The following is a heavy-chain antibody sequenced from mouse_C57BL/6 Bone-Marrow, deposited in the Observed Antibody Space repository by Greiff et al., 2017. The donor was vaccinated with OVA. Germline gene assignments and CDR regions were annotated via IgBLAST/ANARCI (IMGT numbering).Heavy chain of an antibody. V-gene: IGHV1-22*01. CDR1: GYTFTDYN. J-gene: IGHJ3*01. CDR3: ARVYYGRRKRDWFAY. Sequence: EVKLQESGPELVKPGASVKMSCKASGYTFTDYNMHWVKQSHGKSLEWIGYINPNNGGTSYNQKFKGKATLTVNKSSSTAYMELRSLTSEDSAVYYCARVYYGRRKRDWFAYWGQGTLVTVSA. CDR2: INPNNGGT. D-gene: IGHD2-1*01.